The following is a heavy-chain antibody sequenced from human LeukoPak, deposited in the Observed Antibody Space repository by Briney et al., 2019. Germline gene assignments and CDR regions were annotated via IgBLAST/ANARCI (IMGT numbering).Heavy chain of an antibody. J-gene: IGHJ6*02. CDR1: GFTFGSYA. CDR2: ISYDGSSK. V-gene: IGHV3-30-3*01. Sequence: GGSLRLSCAASGFTFGSYAMHWVRQAPGKGLEWVAVISYDGSSKSYADSVKDRFTISGDNSKNTLSLQMNRLRTEDTAVYFCARGTGYYYYYDAMDVWGQGSTVTVSS. CDR3: ARGTGYYYYYDAMDV. D-gene: IGHD2-8*02.